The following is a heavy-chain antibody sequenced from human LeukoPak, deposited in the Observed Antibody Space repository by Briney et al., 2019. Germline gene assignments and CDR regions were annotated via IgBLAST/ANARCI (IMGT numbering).Heavy chain of an antibody. J-gene: IGHJ4*02. V-gene: IGHV3-30*19. CDR1: GFTFSSYG. CDR2: ISYDGSNK. D-gene: IGHD4-17*01. Sequence: GGSLRLSCAASGFTFSSYGMHWVRQAPGKGLEWVAVISYDGSNKYYADSVKGRFTISRDNSKNTLYLQMNSLRAEDTAVYYCARVGDNYGDYNYFDYWGQGTLVTISS. CDR3: ARVGDNYGDYNYFDY.